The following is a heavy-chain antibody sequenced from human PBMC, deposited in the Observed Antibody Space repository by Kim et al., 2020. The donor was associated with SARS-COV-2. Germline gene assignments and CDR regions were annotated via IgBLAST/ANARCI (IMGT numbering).Heavy chain of an antibody. CDR3: GFYGSGSHSVGYYFEY. Sequence: SVKGRFTISRDNSQNTLYRQINSLRAEDTAVYYCGFYGSGSHSVGYYFEYWGQGTLVTVSS. J-gene: IGHJ4*02. D-gene: IGHD3-10*01. V-gene: IGHV3-23*01.